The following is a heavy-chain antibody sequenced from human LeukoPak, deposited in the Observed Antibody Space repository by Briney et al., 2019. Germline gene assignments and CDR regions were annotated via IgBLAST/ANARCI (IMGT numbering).Heavy chain of an antibody. CDR1: GFTFSSYG. Sequence: PGGSLRLSCAASGFTFSSYGMHWVRQAPGKGLEWVAFIRYDGSNKYYADSVKGRFTISRDNSKNTLYLQMNSLRAEDTAVYYCARSGIAAAGQHRRLDYWGRGTLVTVSS. D-gene: IGHD6-13*01. CDR2: IRYDGSNK. CDR3: ARSGIAAAGQHRRLDY. V-gene: IGHV3-30*02. J-gene: IGHJ4*02.